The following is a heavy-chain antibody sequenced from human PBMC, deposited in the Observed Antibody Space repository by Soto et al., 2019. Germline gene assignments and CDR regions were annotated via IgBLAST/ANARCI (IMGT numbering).Heavy chain of an antibody. J-gene: IGHJ4*02. V-gene: IGHV1-2*04. CDR3: ARGREITVIEPGPFDS. D-gene: IGHD3-22*01. Sequence: QVQLVQSGAEVKKPGASVKVSCKASGYTFTGYYMHWVRQAPGQGLEWMGWINTNSGGTNYAQKFQGWVTMTRDTSISTANMELSRQRSDDTAVYYCARGREITVIEPGPFDSWGKGTLVTVSS. CDR1: GYTFTGYY. CDR2: INTNSGGT.